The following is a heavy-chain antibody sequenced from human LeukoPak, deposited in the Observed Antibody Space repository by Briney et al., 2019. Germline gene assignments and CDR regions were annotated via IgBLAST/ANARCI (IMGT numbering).Heavy chain of an antibody. Sequence: GGSLRLSCSASGFTFSSYAMHWVRQAPGKGLEYVSAISSNGDSTYYADSVKGRFTISRGNSKNTLYLQMSSLRAEDTAVYYCVKGLRYYDSSDTFDYWGQGTLVTVSS. V-gene: IGHV3-64D*06. D-gene: IGHD3-22*01. CDR1: GFTFSSYA. J-gene: IGHJ4*02. CDR2: ISSNGDST. CDR3: VKGLRYYDSSDTFDY.